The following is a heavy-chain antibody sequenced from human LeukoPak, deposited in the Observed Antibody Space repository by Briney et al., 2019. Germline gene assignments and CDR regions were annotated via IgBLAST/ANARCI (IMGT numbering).Heavy chain of an antibody. CDR3: ARGGVNYYDFKGNYFDY. CDR1: GGSISSYY. D-gene: IGHD3-22*01. V-gene: IGHV4-59*01. J-gene: IGHJ4*02. CDR2: IYYSGST. Sequence: SETLSLTCTVSGGSISSYYWSWIRQPPGKGLEWIGYIYYSGSTNYNPSLKSRVTISVDTSKNQFSLKLSSVTAADTAVYYCARGGVNYYDFKGNYFDYWGQGTLVTVSS.